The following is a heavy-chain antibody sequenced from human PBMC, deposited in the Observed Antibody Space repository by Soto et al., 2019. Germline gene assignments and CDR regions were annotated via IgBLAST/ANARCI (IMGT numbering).Heavy chain of an antibody. Sequence: ASVQVSCKASGYTFTSYDINWVRQATGQGLEWMGWMNPNSGNTGYAQKFQGRVTMTRNTSISTAYMELSSLRSEDTAVYYCATYDSGHDRWRDDAFDIWGQGTMVTVSS. CDR1: GYTFTSYD. CDR2: MNPNSGNT. CDR3: ATYDSGHDRWRDDAFDI. V-gene: IGHV1-8*01. J-gene: IGHJ3*02. D-gene: IGHD5-12*01.